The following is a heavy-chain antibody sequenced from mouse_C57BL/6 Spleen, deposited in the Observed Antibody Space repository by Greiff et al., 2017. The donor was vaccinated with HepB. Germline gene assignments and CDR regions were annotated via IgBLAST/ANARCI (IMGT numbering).Heavy chain of an antibody. D-gene: IGHD2-4*01. CDR1: GYTFTSYW. V-gene: IGHV1-64*01. Sequence: VQLQQPGAELVKPGASVKLSCKASGYTFTSYWMHWVKQRPGQGLEWIGMIHPNSGSTNYNEKFKSKATLTVDKSSSTAYMQLSSLTSEDSAVYYCALIYYDYDLYAMDYWGQGTSVTVSS. CDR3: ALIYYDYDLYAMDY. J-gene: IGHJ4*01. CDR2: IHPNSGST.